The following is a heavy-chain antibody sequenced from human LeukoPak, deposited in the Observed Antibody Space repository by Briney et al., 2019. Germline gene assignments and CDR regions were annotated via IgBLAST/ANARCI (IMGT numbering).Heavy chain of an antibody. CDR3: ARVAAIYMVRGVIITGYYFDY. CDR2: IYYSGST. Sequence: SETLSLTCTVSGGSISSSSYYWGWIRQPPGKGLEWIGSIYYSGSTNYNPSLASRVTVSVDTSKNQFSLNLTSVTAADTAVYYCARVAAIYMVRGVIITGYYFDYWGQGTLVTVSS. CDR1: GGSISSSSYY. V-gene: IGHV4-39*07. D-gene: IGHD3-10*01. J-gene: IGHJ4*02.